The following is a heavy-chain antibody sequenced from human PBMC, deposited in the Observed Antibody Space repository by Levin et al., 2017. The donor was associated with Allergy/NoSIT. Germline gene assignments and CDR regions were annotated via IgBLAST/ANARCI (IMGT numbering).Heavy chain of an antibody. CDR1: GFTFSSYA. CDR2: IRGSDDTT. D-gene: IGHD1-26*01. CDR3: ARAVGSLDPFDI. J-gene: IGHJ3*02. Sequence: QPGGSLRLSCAASGFTFSSYAMGWVRQAPGKGLDWVSSIRGSDDTTYYADSVKGRFTISRDNSKNTLFLQMDSLRAEDTAVYYCARAVGSLDPFDIWGQGTMVTVSS. V-gene: IGHV3-23*01.